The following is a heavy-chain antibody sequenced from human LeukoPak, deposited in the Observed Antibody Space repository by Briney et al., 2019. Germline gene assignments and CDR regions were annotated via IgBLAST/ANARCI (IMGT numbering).Heavy chain of an antibody. CDR3: ATVGSGWYGY. D-gene: IGHD6-19*01. CDR1: GYTFTNYG. CDR2: FDPEDGET. Sequence: ASVKVSCKASGYTFTNYGLSWVRQAPGKGLEWMGGFDPEDGETIYAQKFQGRVTMTEDTSTDTAYMELSSLRSEDTAVYYCATVGSGWYGYWGQGTLVTVSS. V-gene: IGHV1-24*01. J-gene: IGHJ4*02.